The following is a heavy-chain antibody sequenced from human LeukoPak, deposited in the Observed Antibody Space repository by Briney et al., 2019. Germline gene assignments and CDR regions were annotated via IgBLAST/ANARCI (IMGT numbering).Heavy chain of an antibody. V-gene: IGHV1-2*02. J-gene: IGHJ4*02. CDR2: INPDSGFT. D-gene: IGHD1-20*01. CDR1: GYRFTDDY. CDR3: APTSEAYTSNWNV. Sequence: ASVKVSCKASGYRFTDDYMHWVRQAPGQGLEWMGWINPDSGFTVYAQKFQGRFTMTRDTSISTAYMEVRRLRSDDTAVYYCAPTSEAYTSNWNVWGQGTLVTVSS.